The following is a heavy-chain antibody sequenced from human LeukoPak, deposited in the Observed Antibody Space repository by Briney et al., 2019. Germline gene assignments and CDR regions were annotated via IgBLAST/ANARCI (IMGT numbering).Heavy chain of an antibody. J-gene: IGHJ4*02. CDR3: AREFLGYSSSWYLVGSNFDY. CDR2: ISSSSSYI. Sequence: GGSLRLSCASSGFTFSSYSMNWVRQAPGKGLELVSSISSSSSYIYYADSVKGRFTISRDNAKNSLYLQMNSLRAEDTAVYYCAREFLGYSSSWYLVGSNFDYWGQGTLVTVSS. CDR1: GFTFSSYS. D-gene: IGHD6-13*01. V-gene: IGHV3-21*01.